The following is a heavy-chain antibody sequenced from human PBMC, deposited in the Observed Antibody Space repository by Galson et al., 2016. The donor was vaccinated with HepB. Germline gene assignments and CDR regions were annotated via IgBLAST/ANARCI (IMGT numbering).Heavy chain of an antibody. Sequence: SLRLSCAASGFTFSSYYMSWIRQASGKGLEWVSYIDSSSTYKEYADSVKGRFTISRDNAKNSLFLQMNSLRDEETAIYYCVRGPWYYGSDNYGGPCDLWGQGTLVTVSS. V-gene: IGHV3-11*06. D-gene: IGHD3-10*01. CDR2: IDSSSTYK. CDR1: GFTFSSYY. J-gene: IGHJ5*02. CDR3: VRGPWYYGSDNYGGPCDL.